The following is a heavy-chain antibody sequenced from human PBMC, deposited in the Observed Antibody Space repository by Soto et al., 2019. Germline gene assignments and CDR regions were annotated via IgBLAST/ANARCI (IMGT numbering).Heavy chain of an antibody. V-gene: IGHV5-10-1*01. CDR1: GYSFAGYW. Sequence: GESLKISCKGSGYSFAGYWITWVRQKPGKGLEWMGRIDPSDSQTYYSPSFRGHVTISATKSITTVFLQWSSLRASDTAMYYCARQIYDSDTGPNFQYYFDSWGQGTRVTVYS. D-gene: IGHD3-22*01. J-gene: IGHJ4*02. CDR3: ARQIYDSDTGPNFQYYFDS. CDR2: IDPSDSQT.